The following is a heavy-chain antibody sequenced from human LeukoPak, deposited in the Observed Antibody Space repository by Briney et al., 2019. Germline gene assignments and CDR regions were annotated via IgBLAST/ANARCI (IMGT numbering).Heavy chain of an antibody. D-gene: IGHD3-9*01. J-gene: IGHJ4*02. CDR1: GFTFSNYA. CDR2: ISGSGGST. CDR3: AKNPDYFDLYYFDD. Sequence: AGGSLRLSCAASGFTFSNYAMSWVRQAPGKGLEWVSAISGSGGSTYYADSVKGRFTISRDNSNNTLNLQMNSLRVEDTAVYYCAKNPDYFDLYYFDDWGQGTLVTVSS. V-gene: IGHV3-23*01.